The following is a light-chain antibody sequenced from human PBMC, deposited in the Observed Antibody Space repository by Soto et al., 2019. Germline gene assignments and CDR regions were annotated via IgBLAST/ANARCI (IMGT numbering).Light chain of an antibody. V-gene: IGKV1-39*01. J-gene: IGKJ4*01. Sequence: DIQMTQSPPSLSASVGDRVTITCRASQTIDTFANWYQQKPGRAPKLLIFGASTLHSGVPSRFSGGGSGTEFTLTLTGLHPEDFATYYCQQSYNTPLTFGEGTKVEIK. CDR2: GAS. CDR3: QQSYNTPLT. CDR1: QTIDTF.